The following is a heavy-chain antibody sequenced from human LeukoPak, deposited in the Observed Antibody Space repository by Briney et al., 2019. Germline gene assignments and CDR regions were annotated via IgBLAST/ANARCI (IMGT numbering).Heavy chain of an antibody. CDR3: ARAKGGSYGFNFES. J-gene: IGHJ4*02. D-gene: IGHD1-26*01. V-gene: IGHV4-59*12. Sequence: SETLSLTCSVSGDSLSPYYWNWIRQTPEKGLEWLGYVYSTGSTYYNPSLKSRVTISVDTSKNQFSLNLKSVTAADAAVYYCARAKGGSYGFNFESWGQGTRVSVSS. CDR2: VYSTGST. CDR1: GDSLSPYY.